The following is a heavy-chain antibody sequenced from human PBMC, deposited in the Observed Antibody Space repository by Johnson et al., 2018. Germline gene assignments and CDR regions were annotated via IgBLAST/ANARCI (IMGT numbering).Heavy chain of an antibody. CDR2: ISSSGSTI. CDR3: SRGIAGAHSTNSFDI. J-gene: IGHJ3*02. Sequence: QVQLVQAGGGLVKPGGSRGFSCAASGFTFSDYYKSWIRQAPGKGLEWISYISSSGSTIYSADSVKGRFTISRDNAKNSLYLQMNSLRAEDTDVYYCSRGIAGAHSTNSFDIWGQGTMVTVSS. V-gene: IGHV3-11*04. D-gene: IGHD1-26*01. CDR1: GFTFSDYY.